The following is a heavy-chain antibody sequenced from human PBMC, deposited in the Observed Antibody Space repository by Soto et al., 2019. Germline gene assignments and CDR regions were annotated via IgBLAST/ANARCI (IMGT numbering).Heavy chain of an antibody. V-gene: IGHV1-3*01. CDR2: INPGDGYT. D-gene: IGHD1-26*01. J-gene: IGHJ6*02. Sequence: QAQLVQSGAEVKKPGASVKVACKASGYTFINHALHWVRQAPGQRLEWMGWINPGDGYTKYSQRLQGRVTITRNTSASTAYMELSSLRFEDTAVYYCARDLKVGVSIGYFYNGKDVWGQGTTVTVSS. CDR1: GYTFINHA. CDR3: ARDLKVGVSIGYFYNGKDV.